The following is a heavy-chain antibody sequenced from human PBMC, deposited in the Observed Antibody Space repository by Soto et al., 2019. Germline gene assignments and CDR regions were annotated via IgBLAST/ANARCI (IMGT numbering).Heavy chain of an antibody. D-gene: IGHD5-18*01. Sequence: PSETLSLTCAVYGGSFSCYYWSWIRQPPGKGLEWIGEINHSGSTNYNPSLKSRVTISVDTSKNQFSLKLSSVTAADTAVYYCARGYGDTAMVGAYYYYGMDVWGQGTTVTVSS. V-gene: IGHV4-34*01. CDR3: ARGYGDTAMVGAYYYYGMDV. CDR1: GGSFSCYY. CDR2: INHSGST. J-gene: IGHJ6*02.